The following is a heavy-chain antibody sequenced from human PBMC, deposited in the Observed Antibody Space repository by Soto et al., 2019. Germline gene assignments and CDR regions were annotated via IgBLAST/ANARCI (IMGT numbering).Heavy chain of an antibody. CDR1: GGSISSYY. CDR2: IYYSGST. CDR3: ARVVVAVAGTMVEP. Sequence: SETLSLTCTVSGGSISSYYWSWIRQPPGKGLEWIGYIYYSGSTNYNPSLKSRVTISVDTSKNQFSLKLSSVTAADTAVYYCARVVVAVAGTMVEPWGQRSLVTVSS. D-gene: IGHD6-19*01. J-gene: IGHJ5*02. V-gene: IGHV4-59*01.